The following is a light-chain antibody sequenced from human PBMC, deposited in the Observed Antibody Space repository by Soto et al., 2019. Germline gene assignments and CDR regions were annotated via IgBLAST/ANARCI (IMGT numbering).Light chain of an antibody. V-gene: IGKV1-5*01. Sequence: DIQLTESPSTLAASVGDSVTITCRASQSISNWLAWYHQKPGTAPKLLIYHASTLESGVPSRFSGSGSGTEFTLTISSLQPEDFATYYCQQYHRYSRTFGQGTKVDIK. J-gene: IGKJ1*01. CDR2: HAS. CDR3: QQYHRYSRT. CDR1: QSISNW.